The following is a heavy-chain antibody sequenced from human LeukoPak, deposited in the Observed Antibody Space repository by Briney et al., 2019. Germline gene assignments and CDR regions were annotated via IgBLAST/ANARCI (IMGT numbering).Heavy chain of an antibody. CDR3: ARVAAAGFAYDKFDP. D-gene: IGHD6-13*01. V-gene: IGHV1-46*01. CDR1: GYTFTSYY. CDR2: INPSGAST. J-gene: IGHJ5*02. Sequence: ASVKVSCKASGYTFTSYYMHWVRQPPAQGLEWMGIINPSGASTNYAQKFQGRVNMTRDTSTNTVYMELGSLRSEDTAVYYCARVAAAGFAYDKFDPWGEGTLVTVSS.